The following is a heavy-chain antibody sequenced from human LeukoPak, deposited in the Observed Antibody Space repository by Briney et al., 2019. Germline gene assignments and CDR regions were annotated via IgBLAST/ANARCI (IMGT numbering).Heavy chain of an antibody. D-gene: IGHD3-9*01. V-gene: IGHV1-18*01. CDR1: GYTFTSYS. Sequence: SVKVSCKASGYTFTSYSISWVRQAPGQGLEWMGWISAYNGNTNYAQKLQGRVTMTTDTSTSTAYMELRSLRSDDTAEYYSARDSYYDILTGYYYYYYGMDVWGQGTTVTVSS. CDR2: ISAYNGNT. J-gene: IGHJ6*02. CDR3: ARDSYYDILTGYYYYYYGMDV.